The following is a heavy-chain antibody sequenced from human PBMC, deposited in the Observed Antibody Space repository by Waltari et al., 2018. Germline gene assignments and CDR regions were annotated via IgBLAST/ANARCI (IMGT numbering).Heavy chain of an antibody. J-gene: IGHJ5*02. D-gene: IGHD3-3*01. V-gene: IGHV1-2*02. Sequence: QVQLVQSGAEVKKPGASVKVSCKASGYTFTGHYMHWVRQAPGQGLEWMGWINPNSGGTNYAQNFQGRVTMTGDTSTSTVDMDLSGLRSDDTAVYYCARGWYFDFWSNYFENNWFDPWGQGTLVTVSS. CDR3: ARGWYFDFWSNYFENNWFDP. CDR2: INPNSGGT. CDR1: GYTFTGHY.